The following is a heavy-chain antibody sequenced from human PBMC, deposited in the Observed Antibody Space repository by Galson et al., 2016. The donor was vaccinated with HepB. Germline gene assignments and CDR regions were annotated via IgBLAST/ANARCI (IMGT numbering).Heavy chain of an antibody. CDR2: IYYSGST. V-gene: IGHV4-61*01. CDR3: ARGGYFNL. Sequence: ETLSLTCTVSGGSVSSGSYYWSWIRQPPGKGLEWIGYIYYSGSTNYNPSLKSRVTISVDTSKNQFSLKLSSVTAADTAVYYCARGGYFNLWGRGTLVTVSS. J-gene: IGHJ2*01. CDR1: GGSVSSGSYY.